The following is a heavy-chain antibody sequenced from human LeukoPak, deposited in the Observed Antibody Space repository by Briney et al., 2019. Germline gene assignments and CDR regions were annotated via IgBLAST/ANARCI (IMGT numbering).Heavy chain of an antibody. V-gene: IGHV3-7*01. CDR3: ARFISLGG. D-gene: IGHD3-10*01. CDR2: IKQDGSKK. Sequence: GGSLRLSRAASGFTFSDYYMSWVRQAPGKGLEWVANIKQDGSKKNYVDSVKGRFTISRDNAKNSLYLQMSSLRVEDTAVYYCARFISLGGWGQGAPVTVSS. J-gene: IGHJ4*02. CDR1: GFTFSDYY.